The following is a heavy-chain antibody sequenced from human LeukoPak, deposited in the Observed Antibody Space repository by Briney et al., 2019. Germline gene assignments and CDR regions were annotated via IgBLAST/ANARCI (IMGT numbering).Heavy chain of an antibody. V-gene: IGHV3-43*02. CDR1: AFTFIDHG. Sequence: PGGSLRLSCAASAFTFIDHGMHWVRQAPGKGLEWVSLISGDGGSTYYADSVKGRFTISRDNSKNSLYLQMNSLRTEDTALYYCAKDYGDTAMVTECYFDYWGQGTLVTVSS. CDR3: AKDYGDTAMVTECYFDY. D-gene: IGHD5-18*01. CDR2: ISGDGGST. J-gene: IGHJ4*02.